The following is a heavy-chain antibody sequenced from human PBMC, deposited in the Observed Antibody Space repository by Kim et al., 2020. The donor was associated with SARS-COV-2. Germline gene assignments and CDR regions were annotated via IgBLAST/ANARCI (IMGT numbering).Heavy chain of an antibody. V-gene: IGHV3-30*18. D-gene: IGHD3-10*01. J-gene: IGHJ6*02. CDR1: GFTFSSYG. CDR2: ISYDGSNK. CDR3: AKDLRYYGSGSYYYVYYYYGMDV. Sequence: GGSLRLSCAASGFTFSSYGMHWVRQAPGKGLEWVAVISYDGSNKYYADSVKGRFTISRDNSKNTLYLQMNSLRAEDTAVYYCAKDLRYYGSGSYYYVYYYYGMDVWGQGTTVTVSS.